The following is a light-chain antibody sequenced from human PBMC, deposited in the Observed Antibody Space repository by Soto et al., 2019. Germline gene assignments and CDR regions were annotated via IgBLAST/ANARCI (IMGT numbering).Light chain of an antibody. V-gene: IGKV3-15*01. CDR2: GAS. CDR3: QQYDYWPWT. Sequence: EIVMTQSPATLSVPPGERVTXXXXASQSVRNKLAWYQQKPGQPPRLVIYGASTRATGIPARFSGSGSGTEVTLTISTLQSEDFAIYYCQQYDYWPWTFGQGTKVDI. CDR1: QSVRNK. J-gene: IGKJ1*01.